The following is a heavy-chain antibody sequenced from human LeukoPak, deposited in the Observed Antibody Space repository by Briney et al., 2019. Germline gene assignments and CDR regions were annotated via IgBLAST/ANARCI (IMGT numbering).Heavy chain of an antibody. Sequence: TGGSLRLSCAASGFTFSSYSMNWVRQAPGKGLEWVSSISSSSSYIYYADSVKGRFTISRDNAKNSLYLQMNSLRAEDTAVYYCASRTYYYDSNGPKEFDYWGQGTLVTVSS. V-gene: IGHV3-21*01. CDR3: ASRTYYYDSNGPKEFDY. D-gene: IGHD3-22*01. CDR2: ISSSSSYI. CDR1: GFTFSSYS. J-gene: IGHJ4*02.